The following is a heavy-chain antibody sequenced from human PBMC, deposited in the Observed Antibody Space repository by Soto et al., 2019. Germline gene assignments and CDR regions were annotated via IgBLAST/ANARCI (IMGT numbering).Heavy chain of an antibody. D-gene: IGHD3-16*01. CDR2: ISWDGGST. CDR3: AKCRSSWGESGMDF. Sequence: DVQLVESGGGLVQPGRSLRLSCAGSGFTFDDFAMHWVRQAPGKGLEWVSGISWDGGSTGYADSVKGRFTISRDNAKKSLYLQMNSLRVQYTALYNCAKCRSSWGESGMDFWGQGTTVTVSS. CDR1: GFTFDDFA. J-gene: IGHJ6*02. V-gene: IGHV3-9*01.